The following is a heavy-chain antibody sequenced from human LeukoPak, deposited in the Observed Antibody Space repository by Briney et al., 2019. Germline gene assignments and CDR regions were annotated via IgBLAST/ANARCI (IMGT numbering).Heavy chain of an antibody. CDR1: GGSISSYY. J-gene: IGHJ4*02. V-gene: IGHV4-59*08. D-gene: IGHD1-14*01. CDR3: ARLFRIDLYYFDY. Sequence: PSETLSLTCTVSGGSISSYYWSWIRQPPGKGLEWIGYIDYSGSTDYNPSLKSRATISVDTSKNHFSLRLTSVTAADTAVYYCARLFRIDLYYFDYWGQGTLVTVSS. CDR2: IDYSGST.